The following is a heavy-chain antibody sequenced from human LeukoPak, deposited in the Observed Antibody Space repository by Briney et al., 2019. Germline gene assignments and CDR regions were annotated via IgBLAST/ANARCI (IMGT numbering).Heavy chain of an antibody. Sequence: GGSLRLSCTASGFTFGDYAMSWVRQAPGKGLEWVGFIRSKAYGGTTEYAASVKGRFTISRDDSKSIAYLQMNSLKTEDTAVYYCTRADRGYDFWSGYNTLSYWGQGTLVTVSS. V-gene: IGHV3-49*04. J-gene: IGHJ4*02. CDR3: TRADRGYDFWSGYNTLSY. D-gene: IGHD3-3*01. CDR1: GFTFGDYA. CDR2: IRSKAYGGTT.